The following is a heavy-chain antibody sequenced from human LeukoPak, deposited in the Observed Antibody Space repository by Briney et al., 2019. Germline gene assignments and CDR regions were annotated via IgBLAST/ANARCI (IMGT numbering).Heavy chain of an antibody. D-gene: IGHD3-16*01. CDR2: IYTSGST. V-gene: IGHV4-4*07. Sequence: SETLSLTCTVSGGSISSYYWSWIRQPAGKGLEWIGRIYTSGSTNYNPSLKSRVTMSVDTSKNQFSLKLSSVTAADTAVYYCARGILYQTPYDAFDIWGQGTMVTVSS. CDR3: ARGILYQTPYDAFDI. CDR1: GGSISSYY. J-gene: IGHJ3*02.